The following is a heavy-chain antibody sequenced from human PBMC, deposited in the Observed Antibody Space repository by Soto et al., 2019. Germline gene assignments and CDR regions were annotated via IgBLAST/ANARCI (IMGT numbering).Heavy chain of an antibody. J-gene: IGHJ4*02. CDR1: GYTFSDYY. CDR3: ASHYDMWSGYLSTVDY. V-gene: IGHV3-11*01. D-gene: IGHD3-3*01. CDR2: IDTSGTKI. Sequence: QVQLVESGGDLVKPGGSLRLSCAASGYTFSDYYMSWIRQVPGKGLEWISYIDTSGTKIYYADSVKGRFTITRDKAKNSLYLEMNSLRDEDTAVYYCASHYDMWSGYLSTVDYWGQGTLVTVSS.